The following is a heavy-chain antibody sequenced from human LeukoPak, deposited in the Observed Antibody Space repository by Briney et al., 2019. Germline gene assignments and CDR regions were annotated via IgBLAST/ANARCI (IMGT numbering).Heavy chain of an antibody. CDR3: ARVLSGYYFDY. V-gene: IGHV4-39*01. Sequence: SETQSLTCTVTGGSISSSSYYWGWIRQPPGKGLEWIGSIYYSGSTYYNPSLKSRVTISVDTSKNQFSLKLSSVTAADTAVYYCARVLSGYYFDYWGQGTLVTVSS. J-gene: IGHJ4*02. D-gene: IGHD6-25*01. CDR2: IYYSGST. CDR1: GGSISSSSYY.